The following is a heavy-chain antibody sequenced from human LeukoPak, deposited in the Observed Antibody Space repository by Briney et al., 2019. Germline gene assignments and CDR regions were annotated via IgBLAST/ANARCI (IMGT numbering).Heavy chain of an antibody. V-gene: IGHV1-69*05. D-gene: IGHD2-15*01. CDR1: GGTFSSYA. CDR2: IIPIFGTA. CDR3: ARAVLGYCSGGSCYGRDWFDP. J-gene: IGHJ5*02. Sequence: ASVKVSCKASGGTFSSYAISWVRQAPGQGLEWMGRIIPIFGTANYAQKFQGRVTIITDESTSTAYMELSSLRSEDTAVYYCARAVLGYCSGGSCYGRDWFDPWGQGTLVTVSS.